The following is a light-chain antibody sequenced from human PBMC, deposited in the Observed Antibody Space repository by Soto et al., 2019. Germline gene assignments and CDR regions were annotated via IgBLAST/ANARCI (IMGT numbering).Light chain of an antibody. Sequence: DIQMTQSPSSLSASVGDRVTITCRASQVIGNYLAWYQQKPGKVPKLLIYGAYTLQSGVPSRFSGSGSGTDFTLTISRLEPEDFAVYYCQQTSNWPPEITFGQGTRREIK. J-gene: IGKJ5*01. CDR2: GAY. CDR1: QVIGNY. V-gene: IGKV1-27*01. CDR3: QQTSNWPPEIT.